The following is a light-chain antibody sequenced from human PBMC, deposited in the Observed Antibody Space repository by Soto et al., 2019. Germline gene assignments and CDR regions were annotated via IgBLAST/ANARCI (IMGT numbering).Light chain of an antibody. J-gene: IGLJ2*01. V-gene: IGLV1-40*01. Sequence: QSVLTQPPSVSGAPGQRVTISCTGSSSNIGAGYDVHWYQQLPGTAPKLLIYGNSNRPSGVPDRFSGSKSGTSASLAITGLQAADAADYYCQSYDSSLRGVFGGGTKLTVL. CDR2: GNS. CDR1: SSNIGAGYD. CDR3: QSYDSSLRGV.